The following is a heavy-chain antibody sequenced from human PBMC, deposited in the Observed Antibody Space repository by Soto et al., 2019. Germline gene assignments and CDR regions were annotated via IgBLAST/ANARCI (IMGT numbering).Heavy chain of an antibody. Sequence: GGSLRLSCAASGFTFSSYAMSWVRQSPGKGLEWVSAISGSGGSTYYADSVKGRFTISRDNSKNTLYLQMNSLRAEDTAVYYCAKKVVAATRVNWFDPWGQGTLVTVSS. D-gene: IGHD2-15*01. CDR2: ISGSGGST. V-gene: IGHV3-23*01. CDR1: GFTFSSYA. J-gene: IGHJ5*02. CDR3: AKKVVAATRVNWFDP.